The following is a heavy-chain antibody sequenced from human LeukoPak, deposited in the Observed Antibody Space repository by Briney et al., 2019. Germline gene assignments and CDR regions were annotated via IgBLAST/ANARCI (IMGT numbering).Heavy chain of an antibody. V-gene: IGHV1-18*04. CDR2: ISAYNGNT. CDR1: GYTFTSYG. J-gene: IGHJ2*01. D-gene: IGHD6-19*01. CDR3: ARDLTAVAGNLYFDL. Sequence: ASVKVSCKASGYTFTSYGISWVRQAPGQGLEWMGWISAYNGNTNYAQKFQGRVTMTTDTSTGTAYMELRSLRSDDTAVYYCARDLTAVAGNLYFDLWGRGILVTVSS.